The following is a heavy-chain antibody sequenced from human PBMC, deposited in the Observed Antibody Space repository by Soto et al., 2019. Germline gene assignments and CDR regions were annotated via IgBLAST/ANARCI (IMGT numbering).Heavy chain of an antibody. V-gene: IGHV5-51*03. Sequence: GEYLNLSCTVSGYPFTPYLIGCVRQMPGKGLEWMGIIYPGDSDTTYSPSFQGQVTISADKSISTAYLQWNSLKASDSAMYYCGRLDSSYYFDYWGQGTLVTVSS. CDR2: IYPGDSDT. D-gene: IGHD3-22*01. J-gene: IGHJ4*02. CDR3: GRLDSSYYFDY. CDR1: GYPFTPYL.